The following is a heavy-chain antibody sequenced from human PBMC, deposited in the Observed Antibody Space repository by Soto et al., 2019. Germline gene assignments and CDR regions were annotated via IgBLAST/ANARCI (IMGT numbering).Heavy chain of an antibody. CDR2: IYWDNAR. Sequence: QITLDESGPTLVRPTHTLTLTCNFSGFSLTASGENVAWIRQAPGKTLEWLTIIYWDNARRFNPSLRNRLSITKDTSNKQVVLTVSDMNDDDSGTYYCAHSVSANVLGKWVGRGFDTWRPGVPVTVSS. V-gene: IGHV2-5*02. CDR3: AHSVSANVLGKWVGRGFDT. J-gene: IGHJ5*02. CDR1: GFSLTASGEN. D-gene: IGHD1-26*01.